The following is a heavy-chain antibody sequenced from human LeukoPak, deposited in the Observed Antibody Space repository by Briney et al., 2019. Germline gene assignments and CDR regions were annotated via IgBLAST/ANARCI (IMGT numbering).Heavy chain of an antibody. CDR3: ARSVSSVSWYFDY. D-gene: IGHD6-13*01. V-gene: IGHV3-7*03. J-gene: IGHJ4*02. Sequence: GGSLRLSCAASGFTFTTYWMTWVRQAPGKGLEWVANLKQDGSQKYYVDSVKGRFTISRDNAKNSLYLQMISLRAEDTAVYFCARSVSSVSWYFDYWGQGTLVTVSS. CDR2: LKQDGSQK. CDR1: GFTFTTYW.